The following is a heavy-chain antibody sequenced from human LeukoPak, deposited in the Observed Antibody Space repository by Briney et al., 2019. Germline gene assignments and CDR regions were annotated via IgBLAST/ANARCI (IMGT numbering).Heavy chain of an antibody. Sequence: GASVKVSCKASGYTFTGYYMHWVRQAPGQGLEWMGWINPNSGGTNYAQKFQGRVTMTRDTSISTAYMDLSRLRSDDTAVYYCARGMGVLVLAATWFDPWGQGTLVTVSS. CDR2: INPNSGGT. V-gene: IGHV1-2*02. CDR3: ARGMGVLVLAATWFDP. D-gene: IGHD2-2*01. J-gene: IGHJ5*02. CDR1: GYTFTGYY.